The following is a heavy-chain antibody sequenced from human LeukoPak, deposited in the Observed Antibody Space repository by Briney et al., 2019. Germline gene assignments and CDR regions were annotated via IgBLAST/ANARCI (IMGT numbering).Heavy chain of an antibody. CDR2: IHHSGST. CDR1: GGAISSNSW. D-gene: IGHD3-22*01. J-gene: IGHJ3*02. CDR3: ARDPRRYYDSSGYYYDAFDI. Sequence: SGTLSLTCAVSGGAISSNSWWSWGRPPPGKGLEWIGEIHHSGSTNYNPSLKSRVTVSVDKSTNQFSLRLNSVTAADTAVYYCARDPRRYYDSSGYYYDAFDIWGQGTMVTVSS. V-gene: IGHV4-4*02.